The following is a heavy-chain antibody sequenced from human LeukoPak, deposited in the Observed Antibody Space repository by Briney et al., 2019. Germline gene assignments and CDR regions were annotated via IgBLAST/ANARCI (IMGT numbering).Heavy chain of an antibody. Sequence: GGSLRLSCAASGFTFSNYNMHWVRQAPGKGLEWVAVVSHDGINKYYADSVKGRFTISRDNSKNTLYLQMNSLRPEDTTVYYCAGSPRSGWYWFDYWGQGTLVTVSS. CDR2: VSHDGINK. J-gene: IGHJ4*02. CDR1: GFTFSNYN. D-gene: IGHD6-19*01. V-gene: IGHV3-30*04. CDR3: AGSPRSGWYWFDY.